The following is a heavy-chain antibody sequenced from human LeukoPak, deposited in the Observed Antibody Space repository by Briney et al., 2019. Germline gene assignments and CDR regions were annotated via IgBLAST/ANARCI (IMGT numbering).Heavy chain of an antibody. D-gene: IGHD2-15*01. Sequence: GSLRLSCAASGFTFSSYAMSWVRQAPGKGLEWVSTITGGGTYYADSVKGRFTISRDNSENTLFLQMNSLRAEDTAVYYCAKAVWYCSGGSCYSPLDYWGQGTLVTVSS. J-gene: IGHJ4*02. CDR3: AKAVWYCSGGSCYSPLDY. V-gene: IGHV3-23*01. CDR1: GFTFSSYA. CDR2: ITGGGT.